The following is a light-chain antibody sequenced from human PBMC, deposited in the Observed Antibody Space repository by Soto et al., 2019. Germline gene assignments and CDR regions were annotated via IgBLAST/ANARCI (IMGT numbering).Light chain of an antibody. Sequence: IQMTQSPSTLSGSVLYRVSITFRSSQNVNKWLAWFQQKPGKVPKLLIFDASTLQTGVPLRFGGSGSGTVFTLTISSLQPEDFATYYCQQYNSYSPWTFGQGTKVDI. CDR1: QNVNKW. J-gene: IGKJ1*01. CDR3: QQYNSYSPWT. CDR2: DAS. V-gene: IGKV1-5*01.